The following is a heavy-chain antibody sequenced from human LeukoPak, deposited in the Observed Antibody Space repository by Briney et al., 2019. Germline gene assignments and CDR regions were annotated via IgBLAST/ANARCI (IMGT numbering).Heavy chain of an antibody. CDR3: VKGRGGMATPKGREYFHV. D-gene: IGHD5-24*01. V-gene: IGHV3-33*03. J-gene: IGHJ2*01. Sequence: PGGSLRLSCAASGFTFSSYWMNWVRQAPGKGLEWVAFIWYDGRDQHYTDSVKGRFSISRDNSEKTVFLQMNSLRPEDTALYYCVKGRGGMATPKGREYFHVWGRGTLVAVAS. CDR2: IWYDGRDQ. CDR1: GFTFSSYW.